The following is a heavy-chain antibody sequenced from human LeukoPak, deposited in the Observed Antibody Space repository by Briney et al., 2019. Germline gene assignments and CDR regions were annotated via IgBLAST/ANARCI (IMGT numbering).Heavy chain of an antibody. V-gene: IGHV4-34*01. D-gene: IGHD3-10*01. J-gene: IGHJ4*02. CDR2: INHSGST. CDR3: ARDLTSLYGSIFDY. CDR1: GGSFSGYY. Sequence: PSETLSLTCAVYGGSFSGYYWSWIRQPPGKGLEWIGEINHSGSTNYNPSLKSRVTISVDTSKNQFSLKLSSVTAADTAVYYCARDLTSLYGSIFDYWGQGTLVTVSS.